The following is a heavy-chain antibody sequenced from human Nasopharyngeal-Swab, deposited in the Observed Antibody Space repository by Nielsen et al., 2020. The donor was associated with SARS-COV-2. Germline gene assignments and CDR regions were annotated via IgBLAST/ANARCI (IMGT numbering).Heavy chain of an antibody. Sequence: GESLKISCAASGFTFSSYGMHWVRQAPGKGLEWVAVIWYDGSNKYYADSVKGRFTISRDNSKNTLFLQMHSLSAEDTAVYYCAKRADTLVRGVIDLWGQGTLVTVSS. CDR3: AKRADTLVRGVIDL. CDR2: IWYDGSNK. D-gene: IGHD3-10*01. CDR1: GFTFSSYG. V-gene: IGHV3-33*03. J-gene: IGHJ5*02.